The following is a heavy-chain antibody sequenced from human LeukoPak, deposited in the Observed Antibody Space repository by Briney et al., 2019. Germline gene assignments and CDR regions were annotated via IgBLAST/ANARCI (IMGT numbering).Heavy chain of an antibody. D-gene: IGHD3-10*01. CDR1: GGSFSGYY. CDR3: ARGRDRITMVRGGSWFDP. V-gene: IGHV4-34*01. J-gene: IGHJ5*02. Sequence: SETLSLTCAVYGGSFSGYYWSWIRQPPGKGLEWIGEINHSGSTNYNPSLKSRVTISVGTSKNQFSLKLSSVTAADTAVYYCARGRDRITMVRGGSWFDPWGQGTLVTVSS. CDR2: INHSGST.